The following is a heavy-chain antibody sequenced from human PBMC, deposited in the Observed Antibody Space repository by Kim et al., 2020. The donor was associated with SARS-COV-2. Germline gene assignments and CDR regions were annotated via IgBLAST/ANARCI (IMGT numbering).Heavy chain of an antibody. Sequence: GGSLRLSCAASGFTFSTYSMNWVRQAPGKGLEWVSFISTSSTYIYYADSVKGRFTISRDNAKNSLYLQMNSLRAEDTAVYYCARGISGSSVDAFDIWGQG. CDR2: ISTSSTYI. CDR3: ARGISGSSVDAFDI. D-gene: IGHD1-26*01. CDR1: GFTFSTYS. V-gene: IGHV3-21*01. J-gene: IGHJ3*02.